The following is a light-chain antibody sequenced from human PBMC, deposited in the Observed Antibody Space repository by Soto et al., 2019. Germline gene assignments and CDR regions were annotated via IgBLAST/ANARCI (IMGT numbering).Light chain of an antibody. CDR2: GAS. Sequence: IVMTQSPATLSVSPGERATLCCRASQSVSSNSDWYQQKPGQAPRLLIFGASYRATGVSSRFRGSGSATEFSLIINDLQPDDLGSYFCHQYQSYSKFGQGTKVDIK. CDR1: QSVSSN. V-gene: IGKV3D-15*01. J-gene: IGKJ1*01. CDR3: HQYQSYSK.